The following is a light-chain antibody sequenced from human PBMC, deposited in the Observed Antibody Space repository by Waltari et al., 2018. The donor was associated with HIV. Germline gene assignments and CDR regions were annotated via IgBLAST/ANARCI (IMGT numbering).Light chain of an antibody. CDR2: QVS. CDR3: MQSLQLPPT. J-gene: IGKJ2*01. Sequence: EIVLTQATPSLSVTPGQPATLPRNSTKSLMHSDGKTYLYWYLQRPGKPPQLLIYQVSTRFSGVPDRFSGSGTWTFFTLRISRVEPEDAGTYYCMQSLQLPPTFGQGTRLDIK. CDR1: KSLMHSDGKTY. V-gene: IGKV2D-29*01.